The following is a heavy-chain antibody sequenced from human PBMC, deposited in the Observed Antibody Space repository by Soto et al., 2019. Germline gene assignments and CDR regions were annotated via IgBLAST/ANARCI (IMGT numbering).Heavy chain of an antibody. CDR3: ARRTSAPTGYSSGWYYYGMDV. J-gene: IGHJ6*02. D-gene: IGHD6-19*01. Sequence: SETLSLTCTVSGGSISSGGYYWSWIRQHPGKGLEWIGYIYYSGSTYYNPSLKSRVTISVDTSKNQFSLKLSSVTAADTAVYYCARRTSAPTGYSSGWYYYGMDVWGQGTTVTVSS. V-gene: IGHV4-31*03. CDR2: IYYSGST. CDR1: GGSISSGGYY.